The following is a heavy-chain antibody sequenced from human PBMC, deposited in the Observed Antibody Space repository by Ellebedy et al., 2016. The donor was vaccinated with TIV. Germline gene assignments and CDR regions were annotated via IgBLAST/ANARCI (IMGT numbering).Heavy chain of an antibody. D-gene: IGHD1-26*01. V-gene: IGHV3-21*06. Sequence: PGGSLRLSCAASGFTFDTYSMNWVRQAPGKGLEWVSSINSYSSDIHYADSVEGRFTISRDNAKNSLFLQMNNLRVEDTAVYYCATAREWDWGQGTLVTVSS. CDR2: INSYSSDI. CDR3: ATAREWD. CDR1: GFTFDTYS. J-gene: IGHJ4*02.